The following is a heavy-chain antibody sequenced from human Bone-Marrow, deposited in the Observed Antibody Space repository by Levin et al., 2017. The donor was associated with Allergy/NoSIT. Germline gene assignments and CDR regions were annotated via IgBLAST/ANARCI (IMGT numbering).Heavy chain of an antibody. V-gene: IGHV1-46*01. CDR1: GYTFTSHH. CDR2: INPSGGAT. CDR3: ARTKYSSSADWFDP. J-gene: IGHJ5*02. Sequence: GESLKISCKASGYTFTSHHLNWLRQAPGQGLEWMGTINPSGGATSHAQKFQGRVTMTTDKSTSTVYMELSSLRSEDTAIYYCARTKYSSSADWFDPWGQGTLVTVSS. D-gene: IGHD6-6*01.